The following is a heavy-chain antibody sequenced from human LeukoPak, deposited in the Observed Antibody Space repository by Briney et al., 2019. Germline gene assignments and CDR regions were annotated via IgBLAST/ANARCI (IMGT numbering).Heavy chain of an antibody. CDR3: ARISGDYYDSSGPFDY. J-gene: IGHJ4*02. CDR2: IIPIFGTA. Sequence: GASVKVSCKASRGTFSSYAISWVRQAPGQGLEWMGGIIPIFGTANYAQKFQGRVTITADESTSTAYMELSSLRSEDTAVYYCARISGDYYDSSGPFDYWGQGTLVTVSS. V-gene: IGHV1-69*13. D-gene: IGHD3-22*01. CDR1: RGTFSSYA.